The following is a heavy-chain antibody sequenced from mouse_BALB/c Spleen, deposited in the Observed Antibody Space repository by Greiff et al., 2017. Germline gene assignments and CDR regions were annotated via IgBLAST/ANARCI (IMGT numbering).Heavy chain of an antibody. CDR2: IYPGDGDT. D-gene: IGHD2-3*01. V-gene: IGHV1-87*01. Sequence: VQLQQSGAELARPGASVKLSCKASGYTFTSYWMQWVKQRPGQGLEWIGAIYPGDGDTRYTQKFKGKATLTADKSSSTAYMQLSSLASEDSAVYYCARSGGYYDFDDWGQGTTLTVSS. J-gene: IGHJ2*01. CDR1: GYTFTSYW. CDR3: ARSGGYYDFDD.